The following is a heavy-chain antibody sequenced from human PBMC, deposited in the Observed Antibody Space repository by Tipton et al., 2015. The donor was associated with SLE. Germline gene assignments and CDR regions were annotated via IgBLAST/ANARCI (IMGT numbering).Heavy chain of an antibody. J-gene: IGHJ4*02. CDR3: ARLRVISYYFDY. V-gene: IGHV4-39*07. D-gene: IGHD2-21*01. CDR2: IYYSGST. CDR1: GGSISSSSYY. Sequence: TLSLTCTVPGGSISSSSYYWGWIRQPPGKGLEWIGSIYYSGSTYYNPSLKSRVTISVGTSKNQFSLKLSSVTAADTAVYYCARLRVISYYFDYWGQGTLVTVSS.